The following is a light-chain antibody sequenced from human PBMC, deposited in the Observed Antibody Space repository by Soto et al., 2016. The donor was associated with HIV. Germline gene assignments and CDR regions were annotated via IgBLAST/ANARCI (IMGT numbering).Light chain of an antibody. CDR1: NIGSKS. J-gene: IGLJ3*02. CDR2: DDG. CDR3: QVWDSSSDHWV. Sequence: SYVLTQPPSVSVAPGKTARITCGENNIGSKSVHWYQQKPGQAPVLVVYDDGDRPSGIPERFSGSNSGNTATLTISRVEAGDEADYYCQVWDSSSDHWVFGGGTKLTVL. V-gene: IGLV3-21*03.